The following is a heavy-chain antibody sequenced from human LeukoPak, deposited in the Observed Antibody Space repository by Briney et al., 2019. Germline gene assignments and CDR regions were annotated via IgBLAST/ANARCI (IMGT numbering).Heavy chain of an antibody. CDR2: INNDGSST. Sequence: GGSLRLSCAASGFTFSSYWMHWVRQAPGKGLVWVSRINNDGSSTSYADSVKGRFIISRDNAKNTLYLQINSLRAEDTAVYYCARDDSRGFAYWGQGTLVTVSS. V-gene: IGHV3-74*01. CDR1: GFTFSSYW. D-gene: IGHD2-21*01. CDR3: ARDDSRGFAY. J-gene: IGHJ4*02.